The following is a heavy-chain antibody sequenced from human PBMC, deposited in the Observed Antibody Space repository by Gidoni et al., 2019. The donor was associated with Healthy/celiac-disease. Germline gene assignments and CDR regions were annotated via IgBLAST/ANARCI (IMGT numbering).Heavy chain of an antibody. Sequence: QVQLQESGPGLVKPSQTLSLTCTVSGGSISSGSYYWSWIRQPAGKGLEWIGRIYTSGSTNYNPSLKSRVTISVDTSKNQFSLKLSSVTAADTAVYYCARRNPNYYYDSSGYPDVWGQGTTVTVSS. CDR3: ARRNPNYYYDSSGYPDV. CDR1: GGSISSGSYY. D-gene: IGHD3-22*01. J-gene: IGHJ6*02. CDR2: IYTSGST. V-gene: IGHV4-61*02.